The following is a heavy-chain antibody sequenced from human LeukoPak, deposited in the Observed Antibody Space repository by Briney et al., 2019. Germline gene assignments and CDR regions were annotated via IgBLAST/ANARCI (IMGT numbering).Heavy chain of an antibody. V-gene: IGHV3-11*04. CDR1: GFTFSDYY. CDR2: ISSSGSTI. CDR3: GKDYPLFDY. Sequence: PGGSLRLSCAASGFTFSDYYMSWIRQAPGKGLEWVSYISSSGSTIYYADSVKGRFTISRDNSNNTLYLQMNSLRAEDTAIYYCGKDYPLFDYWGQGTLVTVSS. J-gene: IGHJ4*02.